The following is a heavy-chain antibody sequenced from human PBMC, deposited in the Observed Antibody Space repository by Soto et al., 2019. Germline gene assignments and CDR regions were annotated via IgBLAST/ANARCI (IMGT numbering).Heavy chain of an antibody. V-gene: IGHV4-59*08. CDR1: GGSISSYY. J-gene: IGHJ4*02. CDR3: ARHSSGY. CDR2: IYYSGST. Sequence: SETLSLTCTVSGGSISSYYWSWIRQPPGKGLEWIGYIYYSGSTNYNPSLKSRVTISVDTSKNQFSLKLSSVTAADTAVYYCARHSSGYWGQGTLVTVSS.